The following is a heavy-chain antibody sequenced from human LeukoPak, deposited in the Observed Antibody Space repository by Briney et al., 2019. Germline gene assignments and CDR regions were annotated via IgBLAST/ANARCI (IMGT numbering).Heavy chain of an antibody. CDR3: AREGYSYGYVFYYMDV. Sequence: SETLSLTCTVSGGSISSGSYYWSWIRQPAGKGLEWIGRIYTSGSTNYNPSLKSRVTISVDTSKNQFSLQLNSVTPEDTAVYYCAREGYSYGYVFYYMDVWGKGTTVTVSS. CDR1: GGSISSGSYY. V-gene: IGHV4-61*02. D-gene: IGHD5-18*01. CDR2: IYTSGST. J-gene: IGHJ6*03.